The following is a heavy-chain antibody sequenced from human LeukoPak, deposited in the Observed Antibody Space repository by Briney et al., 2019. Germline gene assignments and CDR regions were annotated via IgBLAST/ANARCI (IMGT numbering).Heavy chain of an antibody. D-gene: IGHD1-20*01. CDR2: IYYSGST. CDR1: GGSTSSYY. J-gene: IGHJ4*02. V-gene: IGHV4-59*08. Sequence: PSETLSLTCTVSGGSTSSYYWSWIRQPPGKGLEWIGYIYYSGSTNYNPSLKSRVTISVDTSKNQFSLKLSSVTAADTAVYYCARRGVTGSLDYWGQGTLVTVSS. CDR3: ARRGVTGSLDY.